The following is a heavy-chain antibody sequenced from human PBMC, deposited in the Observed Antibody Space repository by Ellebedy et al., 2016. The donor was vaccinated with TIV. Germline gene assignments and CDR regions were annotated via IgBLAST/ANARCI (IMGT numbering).Heavy chain of an antibody. CDR2: IYYSGST. CDR3: ARLQSRKVAAGRVSWDY. J-gene: IGHJ4*02. Sequence: SETLSLTXTVSGGSISSSSYYWGWIRQPPGKGLEWIGSIYYSGSTYYNPSLKSRVTISVDTSKNQFSLKLSSVTAADTAVYYCARLQSRKVAAGRVSWDYWGQGTLVTVSS. CDR1: GGSISSSSYY. D-gene: IGHD2-15*01. V-gene: IGHV4-39*01.